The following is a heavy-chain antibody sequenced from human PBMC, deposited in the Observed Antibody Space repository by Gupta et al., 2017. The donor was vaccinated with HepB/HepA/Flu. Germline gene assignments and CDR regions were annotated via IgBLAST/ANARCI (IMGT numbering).Heavy chain of an antibody. V-gene: IGHV3-74*01. CDR3: GRVGEAGY. CDR2: VRADGKTA. CDR1: GFTSSGYW. Sequence: EVQLIEFGGGLVQPGGSLSLSCAASGFTSSGYWMHWVRQTAGKGLVWVTDVRADGKTAFYADSVKGRFTISRYNANTVYLQMNSLRVEDTAVYYCGRVGEAGYWGQGALVTVSS. J-gene: IGHJ4*02. D-gene: IGHD6-13*01.